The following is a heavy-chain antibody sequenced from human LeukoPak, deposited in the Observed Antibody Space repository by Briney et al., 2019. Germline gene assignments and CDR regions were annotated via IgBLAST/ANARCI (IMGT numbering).Heavy chain of an antibody. CDR1: GFTFSSYA. J-gene: IGHJ6*02. CDR2: ISYDGSNK. CDR3: ARDQADIVVVPAARDYYYYYGTDV. D-gene: IGHD2-2*01. V-gene: IGHV3-30-3*01. Sequence: GGSLRLSCAASGFTFSSYAMHWVRQAPGKGLEWVAVISYDGSNKYYADSVKGRFTISRDNSKNTLYLQMNSLRAEDTAVYYCARDQADIVVVPAARDYYYYYGTDVWGQGTTVTVSS.